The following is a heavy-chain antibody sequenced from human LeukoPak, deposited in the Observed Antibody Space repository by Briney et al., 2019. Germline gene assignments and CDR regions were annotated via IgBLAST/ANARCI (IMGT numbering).Heavy chain of an antibody. J-gene: IGHJ3*02. D-gene: IGHD1-7*01. CDR2: MNPNSGNT. CDR1: GYTFTSYD. Sequence: ASVKVSCKASGYTFTSYDINWVRQATGQGLEWMGWMNPNSGNTGYAQKFQGRVTITRNTSISTAYMELSSLRSEDTAVYYCARGYNWNYDAFDIWGQGTMVTVSS. V-gene: IGHV1-8*03. CDR3: ARGYNWNYDAFDI.